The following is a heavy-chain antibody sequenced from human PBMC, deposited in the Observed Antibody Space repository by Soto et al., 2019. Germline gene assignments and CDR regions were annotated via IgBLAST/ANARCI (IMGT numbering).Heavy chain of an antibody. CDR1: GFTFSSYA. V-gene: IGHV3-30-3*01. Sequence: GGSLRLSCAASGFTFSSYAMHWVRQAPGKGLEWVAVISYDGSNKYYADSVKGRFTISRDNSKNTLYLQMNSLRAEDTAVYYCARARITMIVVVSPVVYWGQGTLVTVSS. CDR3: ARARITMIVVVSPVVY. CDR2: ISYDGSNK. D-gene: IGHD3-22*01. J-gene: IGHJ4*02.